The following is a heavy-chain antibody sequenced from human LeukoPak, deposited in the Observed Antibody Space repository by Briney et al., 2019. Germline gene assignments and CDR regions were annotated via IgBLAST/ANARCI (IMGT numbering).Heavy chain of an antibody. CDR3: ARDKGDIVVVVAGNDAFDI. V-gene: IGHV1-18*01. CDR2: ISAYNGNT. CDR1: GYTFTSYG. D-gene: IGHD2-15*01. J-gene: IGHJ3*02. Sequence: ASVKVSCKASGYTFTSYGIGWVRQAPGQGLEWMGWISAYNGNTNYAQKLQGRVTMTTDTSTSTAYMELRSLRSDDTAVYYCARDKGDIVVVVAGNDAFDIWGQGTMVTVSS.